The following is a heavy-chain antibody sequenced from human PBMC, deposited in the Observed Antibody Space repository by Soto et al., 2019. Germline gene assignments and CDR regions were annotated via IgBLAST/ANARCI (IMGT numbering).Heavy chain of an antibody. CDR3: AREAIIVSAAPEYYFDY. CDR2: IYSGGYT. J-gene: IGHJ4*02. V-gene: IGHV3-66*01. D-gene: IGHD3-22*01. Sequence: EVQLVESGGDLVQRGGSLRLSCAASGFDVSNTDMSWVRQAPGKGLEWVSVIYSGGYTNYADSVKDRFIVSRDSPKNTLYLQTDSLRAEDTAVYYCAREAIIVSAAPEYYFDYWGQGTLVTVPS. CDR1: GFDVSNTD.